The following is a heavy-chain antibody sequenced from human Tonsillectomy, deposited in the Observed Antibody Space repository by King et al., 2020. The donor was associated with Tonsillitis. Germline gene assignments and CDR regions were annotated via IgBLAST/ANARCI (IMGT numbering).Heavy chain of an antibody. J-gene: IGHJ2*01. V-gene: IGHV3-74*01. CDR2: IKGDWRT. CDR3: ARVFPNDWYFDL. Sequence: VQLVESGGGLVQPGESLRLSCAASGFTFSSYWMHWVRQAPGQGLVWVSRIKGDWRTVYADSVRGRFTISRDNPRNTLYLQMNSLRAEDTAIYYCARVFPNDWYFDLWGRGTLVTVSS. CDR1: GFTFSSYW.